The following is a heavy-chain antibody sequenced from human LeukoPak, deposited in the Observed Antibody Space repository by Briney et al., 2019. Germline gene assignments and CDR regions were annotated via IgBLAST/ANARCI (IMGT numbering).Heavy chain of an antibody. CDR3: ARGYCSSTSCYWSWFDP. J-gene: IGHJ5*02. D-gene: IGHD2-2*01. V-gene: IGHV1-46*01. CDR1: GYTFTNYY. CDR2: INPSSGST. Sequence: ASVKVSCKASGYTFTNYYIHWVRQAPGQGLEWMAIINPSSGSTSYAQKFQGRVTMTRDTSTSTVYMELRSLRSDDTAVYYCARGYCSSTSCYWSWFDPWGQGTLVTVSS.